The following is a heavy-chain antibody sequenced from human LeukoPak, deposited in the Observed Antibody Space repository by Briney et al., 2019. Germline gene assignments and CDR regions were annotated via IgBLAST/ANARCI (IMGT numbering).Heavy chain of an antibody. CDR2: FDPEDGDR. CDR1: GYTLTQLA. D-gene: IGHD3-22*01. Sequence: ASVKVSCKVFGYTLTQLAMHWVRQVPGKGLEWMGGFDPEDGDRIYAQRFQGRVTMTEDTSTDTAYMELSSLRSDDTAVYYCSTHANGYYYHWGQGTLVTVSS. J-gene: IGHJ4*02. CDR3: STHANGYYYH. V-gene: IGHV1-24*01.